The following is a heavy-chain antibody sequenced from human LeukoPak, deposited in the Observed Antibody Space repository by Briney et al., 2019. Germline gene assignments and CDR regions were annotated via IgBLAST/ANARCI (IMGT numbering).Heavy chain of an antibody. CDR2: FYYSGRT. J-gene: IGHJ4*02. D-gene: IGHD3-10*01. CDR3: ATLRRYGSGTNYPPGYFDY. V-gene: IGHV4-59*04. CDR1: GGSISTYF. Sequence: SETLSLTCNVSGGSISTYFWSWTRQPPGKGLEWVGTFYYSGRTYYNPSLKSRVSLSVDTSQNLFSLHLNSVTAADTAVYYCATLRRYGSGTNYPPGYFDYWGQGTLVSVSS.